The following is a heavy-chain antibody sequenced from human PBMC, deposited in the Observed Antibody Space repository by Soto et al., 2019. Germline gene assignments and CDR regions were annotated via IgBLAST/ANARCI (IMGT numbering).Heavy chain of an antibody. V-gene: IGHV3-15*01. CDR3: TTQVSGITGTTAFDI. J-gene: IGHJ3*02. D-gene: IGHD1-7*01. CDR1: GFTFSNAW. Sequence: GGSLRLSCAASGFTFSNAWMSWVRQAPGKGLEWVGRIKSKTDGGTTDYAAPVKGRFTISRDDSKNTLYLQMNSLKTEDTAVYYCTTQVSGITGTTAFDIWGQGTMVTVSS. CDR2: IKSKTDGGTT.